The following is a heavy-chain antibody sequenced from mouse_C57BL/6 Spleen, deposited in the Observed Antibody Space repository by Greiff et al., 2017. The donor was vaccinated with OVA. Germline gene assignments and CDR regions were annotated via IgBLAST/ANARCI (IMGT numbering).Heavy chain of an antibody. CDR3: TIHYYGSSYVAMDY. D-gene: IGHD1-1*01. CDR1: GFNIKDYY. J-gene: IGHJ4*01. CDR2: IDPEDGDT. Sequence: EVKLMESGAELVRPGASVKLSCTASGFNIKDYYMHWVKQRPEQGLEWIGRIDPEDGDTEYAPKFQGKATMTADTSSNTAYLQLSSLTSEDTAVYYCTIHYYGSSYVAMDYWGQGTSVTVSS. V-gene: IGHV14-1*01.